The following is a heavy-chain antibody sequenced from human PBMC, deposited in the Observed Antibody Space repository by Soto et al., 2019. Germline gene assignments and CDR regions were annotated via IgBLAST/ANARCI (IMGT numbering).Heavy chain of an antibody. Sequence: GGSLRLSCATSGFPFSDYYMSWIRQAPGKGLEWLSHISPKSTYRNYADSVKGRFTISRDNSKNTLYLQMNSLRAEDTAVYYCARGGIAAAGAFDYWGQGTLVTVSS. J-gene: IGHJ4*02. CDR1: GFPFSDYY. CDR2: ISPKSTYR. V-gene: IGHV3-11*06. CDR3: ARGGIAAAGAFDY. D-gene: IGHD6-13*01.